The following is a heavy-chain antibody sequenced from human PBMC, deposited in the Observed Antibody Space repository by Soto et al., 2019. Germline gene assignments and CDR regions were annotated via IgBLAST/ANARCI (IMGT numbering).Heavy chain of an antibody. Sequence: EVQLLESGGGLVLPGGSLRLSCAASGFTFSNYAMSWVRQAPGKGLEWVSGISGSGGRTYYADSVKGRFTISRDNSKSTLSLQMNSLRAEDTAVYYCAREHDFWSNYCFDYWGQGTLVTVSS. CDR3: AREHDFWSNYCFDY. D-gene: IGHD3-3*01. J-gene: IGHJ4*02. V-gene: IGHV3-23*01. CDR1: GFTFSNYA. CDR2: ISGSGGRT.